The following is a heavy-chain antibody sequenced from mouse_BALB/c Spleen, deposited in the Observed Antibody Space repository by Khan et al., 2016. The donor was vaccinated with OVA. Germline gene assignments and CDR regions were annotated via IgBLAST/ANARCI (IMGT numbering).Heavy chain of an antibody. Sequence: QLLETGPELKKPGETVKISCKASGYTFTNYGMNWVKQAPGKGLKWMGWINTYTGEPTYADDFKGRFAFSLETSASTAYLQINNLKNEDTATYFGARPPYFSYVMVYWGQGTSVTVSS. CDR3: ARPPYFSYVMVY. D-gene: IGHD2-10*01. CDR1: GYTFTNYG. J-gene: IGHJ4*01. CDR2: INTYTGEP. V-gene: IGHV9-3-1*01.